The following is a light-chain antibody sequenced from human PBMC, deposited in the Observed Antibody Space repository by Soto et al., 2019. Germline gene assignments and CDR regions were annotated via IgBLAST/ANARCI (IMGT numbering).Light chain of an antibody. V-gene: IGKV1-39*01. J-gene: IGKJ5*01. Sequence: DIQMTQSPSSLSASVGDRVTITCRASQDISDYVTWYQQRPGNAPKVLVYGASTLQSGVPSRFSGGGAGTDFTLTITSLQPEDFGIYYCQQSYSNVITFGQGTRLEIK. CDR2: GAS. CDR3: QQSYSNVIT. CDR1: QDISDY.